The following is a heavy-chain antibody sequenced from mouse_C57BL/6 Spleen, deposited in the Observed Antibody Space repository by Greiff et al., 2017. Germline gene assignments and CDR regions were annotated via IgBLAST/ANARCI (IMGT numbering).Heavy chain of an antibody. CDR2: ISSGSSTI. J-gene: IGHJ1*03. V-gene: IGHV5-17*01. Sequence: EVKLVESGGGLVKPGGSLKLSCAASGFTFSDYGMHWVRQAPEKGLEWVAYISSGSSTIYYADTVKGRFTISRDNAKNALFLQRTSLRAEDTAMYYCARGLLRYLEKLYWYFDVWGTGTTVTVAS. D-gene: IGHD1-1*01. CDR1: GFTFSDYG. CDR3: ARGLLRYLEKLYWYFDV.